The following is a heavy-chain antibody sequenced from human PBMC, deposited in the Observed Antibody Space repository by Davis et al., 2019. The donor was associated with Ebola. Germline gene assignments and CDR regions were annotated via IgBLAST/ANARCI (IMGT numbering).Heavy chain of an antibody. Sequence: SVKVSCKASGGTFSSYAISWVRQAPGQGLEWMGRIIPILGIANYAQKFQGRVTITADKSTSTAYMELSSLRSEDTAVYYCARAGYCSSTSCRNYYYYGMDVWGQGTTVTVSS. D-gene: IGHD2-2*01. V-gene: IGHV1-69*04. CDR1: GGTFSSYA. CDR3: ARAGYCSSTSCRNYYYYGMDV. CDR2: IIPILGIA. J-gene: IGHJ6*02.